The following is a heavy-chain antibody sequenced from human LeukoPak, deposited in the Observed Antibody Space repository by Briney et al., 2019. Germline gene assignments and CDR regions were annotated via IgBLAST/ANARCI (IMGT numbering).Heavy chain of an antibody. J-gene: IGHJ4*02. Sequence: GGSLRXXCAXSGXXFSTYTMFWVRQPPGKGLEWVSIIGGSGGGIHYADSVKGRFTISRDNSKNTLYLQMNSLRVEDTAVYYCAIDPNWGIHYWGQGVLVTVSS. CDR2: IGGSGGGI. CDR3: AIDPNWGIHY. V-gene: IGHV3-23*01. D-gene: IGHD7-27*01. CDR1: GXXFSTYT.